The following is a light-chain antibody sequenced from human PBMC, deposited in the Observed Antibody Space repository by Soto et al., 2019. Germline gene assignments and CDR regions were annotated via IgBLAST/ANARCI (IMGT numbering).Light chain of an antibody. J-gene: IGLJ3*02. CDR2: RNN. CDR1: RSNIGRNF. Sequence: QSALAQSPSASGTPGQRVTISCSGSRSNIGRNFAYWYQHVPGTAPRLLIQRNNERPSGVPDRFSGSKSGTSVSLAISGLRSGDEATYYCAAWDDTLDAQVFGGGTQLTV. V-gene: IGLV1-47*01. CDR3: AAWDDTLDAQV.